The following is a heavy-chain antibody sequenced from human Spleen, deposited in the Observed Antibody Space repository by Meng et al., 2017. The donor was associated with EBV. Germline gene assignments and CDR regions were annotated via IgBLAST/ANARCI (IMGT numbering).Heavy chain of an antibody. V-gene: IGHV4-59*01. CDR2: AYYTGRT. D-gene: IGHD5-12*01. Sequence: QVHLHQRGQGLVKPSKTLSSTCSVSGGSIYAYYWNWIRQPPGKALEWIGYAYYTGRTNYNPSLKSRVTISLDTAKNEFSLDLSSVTAADTAVYYCARNGYDLYFDSWGQGSLVTASS. CDR3: ARNGYDLYFDS. J-gene: IGHJ4*02. CDR1: GGSIYAYY.